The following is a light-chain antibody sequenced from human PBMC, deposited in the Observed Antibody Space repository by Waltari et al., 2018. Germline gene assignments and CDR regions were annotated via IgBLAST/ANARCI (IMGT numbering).Light chain of an antibody. J-gene: IGKJ1*01. V-gene: IGKV1-5*03. CDR3: HQYKAYST. Sequence: DIHMTQFPSTLSASIGDRVTITCRASRSINTWLAWYQQKPGKAPKLLIYKTYTLESGVPSSFSVDGSGTEVTLTIDSMQTDDFASDYCHQYKAYSTFGQGTQVDI. CDR1: RSINTW. CDR2: KTY.